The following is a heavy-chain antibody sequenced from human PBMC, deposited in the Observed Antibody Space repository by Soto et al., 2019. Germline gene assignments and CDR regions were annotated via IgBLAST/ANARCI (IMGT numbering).Heavy chain of an antibody. CDR2: IWYDGSNK. J-gene: IGHJ6*02. Sequence: PGGSLRLSCAASGFTFSSYGMHWVRQAPGKGLEWVAVIWYDGSNKYYADSVKGRFTISRDNSKNTLYLQMNSLRAEDTAVYYCARDYINQSPLGPYYYYGMDVWGQGTTVTASS. CDR3: ARDYINQSPLGPYYYYGMDV. D-gene: IGHD3-16*01. V-gene: IGHV3-33*01. CDR1: GFTFSSYG.